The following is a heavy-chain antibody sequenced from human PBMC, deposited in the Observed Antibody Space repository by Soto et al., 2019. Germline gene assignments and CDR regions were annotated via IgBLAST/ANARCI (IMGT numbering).Heavy chain of an antibody. J-gene: IGHJ4*02. CDR2: IYSSGSS. D-gene: IGHD2-15*01. V-gene: IGHV4-4*08. CDR3: ARECSALDY. CDR1: GGSISPYK. Sequence: QVQLRESGPGLVKPSETLSLTCTVSGGSISPYKWTWIRQSPGQGLEWIAYIYSSGSSDYNPSLKGPVTISMDTSKNQYSLKLNSATAADSAVYYCARECSALDYWGQGILVTVSS.